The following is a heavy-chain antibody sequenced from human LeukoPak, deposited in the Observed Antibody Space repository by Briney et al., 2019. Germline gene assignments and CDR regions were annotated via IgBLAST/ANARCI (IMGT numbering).Heavy chain of an antibody. CDR3: ARESTSRAFDI. CDR2: IIPILGTA. V-gene: IGHV1-69*04. Sequence: GASVKVSCKASGGTFSSYAISWVRQAPGQGLEWMGRIIPILGTANYAQKFQGRVTITADKSTSTAYMELSSLRSEDTAVYYCARESTSRAFDIWGQGTMVTVSS. J-gene: IGHJ3*02. CDR1: GGTFSSYA.